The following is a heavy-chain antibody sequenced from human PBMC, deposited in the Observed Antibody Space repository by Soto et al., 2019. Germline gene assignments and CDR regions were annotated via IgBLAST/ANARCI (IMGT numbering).Heavy chain of an antibody. CDR2: IVVGSGKT. D-gene: IGHD3-22*01. J-gene: IGHJ6*02. CDR3: AADGAYYYDSSGYPGDYGMDV. Sequence: GASVKVSCKASGFTFTSSAVQWVRQARGQRLEWIGWIVVGSGKTNYAQKFQERVTITRDMSTSTAYMELSSLRSEDTAVYYCAADGAYYYDSSGYPGDYGMDVWGQGTTVTVSS. V-gene: IGHV1-58*01. CDR1: GFTFTSSA.